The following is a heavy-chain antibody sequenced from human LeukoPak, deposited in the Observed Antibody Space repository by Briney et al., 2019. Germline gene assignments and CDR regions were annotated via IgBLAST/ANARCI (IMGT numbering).Heavy chain of an antibody. CDR2: ISISGSTI. V-gene: IGHV3-48*03. D-gene: IGHD3-10*01. J-gene: IGHJ4*02. Sequence: GGSLRLSCAASGFTFSSFEMNWVRQAPGKGLEWVSYISISGSTIYYADSVKGRFTISRDNAKNSLYLQMNSLRAEDTAVYYCARDKYYGSGSLYDYWGQGTLVTVSS. CDR3: ARDKYYGSGSLYDY. CDR1: GFTFSSFE.